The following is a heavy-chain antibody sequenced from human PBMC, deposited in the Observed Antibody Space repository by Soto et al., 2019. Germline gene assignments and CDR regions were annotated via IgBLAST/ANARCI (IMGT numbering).Heavy chain of an antibody. Sequence: PVGSLRLSCVVSGLSLNNYAIAWVRHAPGKGLEFVSTIDVLDGAWYSDSVRGRLAISRDVSRNTVYLQMSSLRVEDTAIYFCSDWREGGPVNLDHCGPRTRVTVSS. J-gene: IGHJ4*02. D-gene: IGHD2-15*01. V-gene: IGHV3-23*01. CDR3: SDWREGGPVNLDH. CDR2: IDVLDGA. CDR1: GLSLNNYA.